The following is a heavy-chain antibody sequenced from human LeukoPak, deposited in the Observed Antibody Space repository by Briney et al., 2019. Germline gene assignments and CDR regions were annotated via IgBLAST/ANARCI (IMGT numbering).Heavy chain of an antibody. D-gene: IGHD3-10*01. V-gene: IGHV4-30-2*01. CDR3: ARFTMVRGVIQEGWFDP. Sequence: SETLSLTCAVSGGSISSGGYSWSWIRQPPGKGLEWIGYIYSSGNTYYNPSLKSRVTISVDRSKNQFSLKLSSVTAADTAVYHCARFTMVRGVIQEGWFDPWGQGTLVTVSS. J-gene: IGHJ5*02. CDR2: IYSSGNT. CDR1: GGSISSGGYS.